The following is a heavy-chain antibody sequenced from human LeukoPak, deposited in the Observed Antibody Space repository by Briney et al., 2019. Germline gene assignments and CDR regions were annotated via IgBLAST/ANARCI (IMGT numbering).Heavy chain of an antibody. J-gene: IGHJ4*02. CDR1: GFTFSSYG. CDR3: AREGPSYYDILTGYSSYYYFDY. D-gene: IGHD3-9*01. CDR2: IWYDGSNK. V-gene: IGHV3-33*01. Sequence: LPGRSLRLSCAASGFTFSSYGMHWVRQAPGKGLEWVAVIWYDGSNKYYADFVKGRFTISRDNSKNTLYLQMNSLRAEDTAVYYCAREGPSYYDILTGYSSYYYFDYWGQGTLVTVSS.